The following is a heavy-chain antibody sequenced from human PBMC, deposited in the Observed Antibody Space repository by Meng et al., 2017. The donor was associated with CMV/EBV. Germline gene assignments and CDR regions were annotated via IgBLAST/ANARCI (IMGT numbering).Heavy chain of an antibody. CDR3: ARGDYDFWSGYYSWYYYGMDV. J-gene: IGHJ6*02. V-gene: IGHV1-8*01. Sequence: ASVKVSCKASGYTFTSYDINWVRQATGQGLEWMGWMNPNSGNTGYAQKFQGRVTMTRNTSISTAYMELSSLRSEDTVVYYCARGDYDFWSGYYSWYYYGMDVWGQGTAVTVSS. CDR2: MNPNSGNT. D-gene: IGHD3-3*01. CDR1: GYTFTSYD.